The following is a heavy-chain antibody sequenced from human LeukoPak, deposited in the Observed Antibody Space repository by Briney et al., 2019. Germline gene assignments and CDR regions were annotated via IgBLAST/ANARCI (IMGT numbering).Heavy chain of an antibody. V-gene: IGHV3-30*14. CDR2: LSYDGSNK. Sequence: GGSLRLSCAASGFTFSICAMHWVRQAPGKGLEWVATLSYDGSNKYYADSVKGRFTISRDNSKNTLYLQMNSLRAEDTAVYYCASANSSSWPHEYDYWGQGTLVTVSS. J-gene: IGHJ4*02. D-gene: IGHD6-13*01. CDR1: GFTFSICA. CDR3: ASANSSSWPHEYDY.